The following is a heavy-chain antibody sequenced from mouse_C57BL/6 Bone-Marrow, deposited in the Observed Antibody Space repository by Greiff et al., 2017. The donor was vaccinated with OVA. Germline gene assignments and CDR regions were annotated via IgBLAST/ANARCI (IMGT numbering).Heavy chain of an antibody. V-gene: IGHV5-17*01. CDR3: AREDSSGYYAMDY. D-gene: IGHD3-2*02. CDR2: ISSGSSTI. Sequence: DVKLVESGGGLVKPGGSLKLSCAASGFTFSDYGMHWVRQAPEKGLEWVAYISSGSSTIYYADTVKGRFTIARDNAKNTLFLQMTSRRSEDTAMDYCAREDSSGYYAMDYWGQGTSVTVSS. J-gene: IGHJ4*01. CDR1: GFTFSDYG.